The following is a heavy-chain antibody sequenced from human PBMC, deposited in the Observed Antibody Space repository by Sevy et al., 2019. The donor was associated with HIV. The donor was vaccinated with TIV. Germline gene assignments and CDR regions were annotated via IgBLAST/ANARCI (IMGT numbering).Heavy chain of an antibody. CDR3: AGVPPYYYDSSGYFQRDAFDI. CDR2: IYYSGST. D-gene: IGHD3-22*01. Sequence: SETLSLTCTVSGGSISSYYWSWIRQPPGKGLEWIGYIYYSGSTNYNPSLKSRVTISVDTSKNQFSLKLSSVTAADTAVYYWAGVPPYYYDSSGYFQRDAFDIWGQGTMVTVSS. V-gene: IGHV4-59*13. J-gene: IGHJ3*02. CDR1: GGSISSYY.